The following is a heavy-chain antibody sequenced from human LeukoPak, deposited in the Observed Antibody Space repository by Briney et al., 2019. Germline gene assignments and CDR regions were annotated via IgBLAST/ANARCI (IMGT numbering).Heavy chain of an antibody. CDR3: ARQTAMGRSGDY. J-gene: IGHJ4*02. D-gene: IGHD5-18*01. Sequence: GESLKISCKASGYSFTSYWIGWVRQMPGKGLEWMGIIDPSDSETRYTPSFQGQVTISVDKSLTTADLQWNSLKASDTARYYCARQTAMGRSGDYWGQGTVVTVSS. CDR1: GYSFTSYW. V-gene: IGHV5-51*01. CDR2: IDPSDSET.